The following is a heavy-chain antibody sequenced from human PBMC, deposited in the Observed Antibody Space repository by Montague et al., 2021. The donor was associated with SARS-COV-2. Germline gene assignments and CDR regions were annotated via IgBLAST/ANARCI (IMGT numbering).Heavy chain of an antibody. Sequence: SLRLSCAASGFTFNNYAMNWVRQAPGKGLEWGSVIASGGRSTSYADSVKGRFTISRDNSKDTLYLQMYSLRPEDTAIYYCAKDPVPVAGRYFDYWGQGTLVTVSS. CDR3: AKDPVPVAGRYFDY. V-gene: IGHV3-23*03. J-gene: IGHJ4*02. CDR1: GFTFNNYA. CDR2: IASGGRST. D-gene: IGHD6-19*01.